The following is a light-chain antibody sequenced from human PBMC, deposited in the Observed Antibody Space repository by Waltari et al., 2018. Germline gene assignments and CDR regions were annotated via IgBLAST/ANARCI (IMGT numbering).Light chain of an antibody. CDR2: GNS. Sequence: QSVLTQPPSVSGAPGQRVTISCTGSSSNIGAGYVVTWYQQLPGTAPKLLIYGNSNRPSGVPDRFSGSKSGTSASLAITGLQAEDEADYYCQSYDSSLSVLYVFGTGTKVTVL. J-gene: IGLJ1*01. CDR3: QSYDSSLSVLYV. V-gene: IGLV1-40*01. CDR1: SSNIGAGYV.